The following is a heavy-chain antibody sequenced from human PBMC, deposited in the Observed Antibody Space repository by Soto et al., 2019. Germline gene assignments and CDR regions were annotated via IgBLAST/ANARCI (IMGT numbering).Heavy chain of an antibody. CDR2: IYPGDSDT. CDR1: GYIFTNYW. J-gene: IGHJ4*02. D-gene: IGHD1-26*01. V-gene: IGHV5-51*01. CDR3: AALRREWELGVSQGYFDH. Sequence: GESLKISCKGSGYIFTNYWIGWVRQMPGKGLEWMAIIYPGDSDTRYSPSFQGQVTISVDKSISTAYLQWSSLKASDTAIYFCAALRREWELGVSQGYFDHWGQGTLVTVSS.